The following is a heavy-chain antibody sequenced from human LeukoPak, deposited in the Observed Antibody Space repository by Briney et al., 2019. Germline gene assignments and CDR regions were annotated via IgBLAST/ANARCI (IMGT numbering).Heavy chain of an antibody. J-gene: IGHJ2*01. Sequence: ASVKVSCKASGYTFTGYYMHWVRQAPGQGLEWMGWINPNRGGTNYAQKFQGRVTMTRDTSISTAYMELSRLRSDDTAVYYCARDWEVLGEYWYFDLWGRGTLVTVSS. V-gene: IGHV1-2*02. CDR1: GYTFTGYY. CDR3: ARDWEVLGEYWYFDL. D-gene: IGHD4/OR15-4a*01. CDR2: INPNRGGT.